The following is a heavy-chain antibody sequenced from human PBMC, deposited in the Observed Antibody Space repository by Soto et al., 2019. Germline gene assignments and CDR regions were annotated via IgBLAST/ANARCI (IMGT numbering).Heavy chain of an antibody. CDR3: ARRVTLRGYRHTIDY. Sequence: PGETLKISCKGSGYSFSSYWIGWVRQVPGKGLEWMGIIYPGDSDTTYSPSFQGQVTISADKSISTAYLQWSSLKASDTAIYYCARRVTLRGYRHTIDYWGQGTLVT. D-gene: IGHD5-18*01. J-gene: IGHJ4*02. V-gene: IGHV5-51*01. CDR1: GYSFSSYW. CDR2: IYPGDSDT.